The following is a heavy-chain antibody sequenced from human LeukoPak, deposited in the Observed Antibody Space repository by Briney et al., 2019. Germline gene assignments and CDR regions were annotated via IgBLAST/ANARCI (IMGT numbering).Heavy chain of an antibody. Sequence: GGSLRLSCAASGFTFSSYAMSWVRQAPGKGLEWVSAISGSGGSTYYADSVKGRFTISRDNSKNTLYLQMNSLRAEDTAVYYCAKDRSCSGGSCYCDYWGQGTLVTVSS. J-gene: IGHJ4*02. D-gene: IGHD2-15*01. CDR2: ISGSGGST. V-gene: IGHV3-23*01. CDR3: AKDRSCSGGSCYCDY. CDR1: GFTFSSYA.